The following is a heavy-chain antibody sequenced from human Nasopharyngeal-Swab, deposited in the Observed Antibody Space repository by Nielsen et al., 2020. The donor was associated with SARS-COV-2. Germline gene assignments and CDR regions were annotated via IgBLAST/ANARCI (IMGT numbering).Heavy chain of an antibody. Sequence: GGSLRLSCAASGFTFSSYEMNWVRQAPGKGLEWVSYISSSGSTIYYADSVKGRFTISRDNAKNSLYLQMNSLRAEDTAVYYYARDQGRYSSGWYLDYWGQGTLVTVSS. CDR1: GFTFSSYE. V-gene: IGHV3-48*03. D-gene: IGHD6-19*01. J-gene: IGHJ4*02. CDR2: ISSSGSTI. CDR3: ARDQGRYSSGWYLDY.